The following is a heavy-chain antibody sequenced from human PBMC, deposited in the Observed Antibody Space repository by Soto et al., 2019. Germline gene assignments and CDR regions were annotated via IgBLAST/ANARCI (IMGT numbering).Heavy chain of an antibody. CDR3: AKDLSFYYDILTGLGYFDY. D-gene: IGHD3-9*01. J-gene: IGHJ4*02. Sequence: GGSLRLSCAVSGFTFRSYGMHWVRQAPGKGLEWVAVISYDGSNKYYADSVKGRFTISRDNSKNTLYLQMNSLRAEDTAVYYCAKDLSFYYDILTGLGYFDYWGKGTLVTVSS. CDR1: GFTFRSYG. V-gene: IGHV3-30*18. CDR2: ISYDGSNK.